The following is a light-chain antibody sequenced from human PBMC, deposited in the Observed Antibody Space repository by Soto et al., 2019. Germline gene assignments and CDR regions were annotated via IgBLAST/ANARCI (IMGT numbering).Light chain of an antibody. CDR3: ASFTRSVTVV. CDR2: DVN. V-gene: IGLV2-14*03. J-gene: IGLJ2*01. Sequence: QSALTQPGSVSGSPGQSITISCAGTSSDVGGYNYVSWYQQHPGKVPRLIIFDVNKRPSGVSDRFSGSKSGNTASLTISGLQAEDEADYYCASFTRSVTVVFGGGTKLTVL. CDR1: SSDVGGYNY.